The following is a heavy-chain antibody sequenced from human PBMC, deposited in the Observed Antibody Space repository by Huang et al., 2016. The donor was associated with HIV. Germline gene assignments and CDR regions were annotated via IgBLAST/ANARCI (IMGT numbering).Heavy chain of an antibody. CDR1: GDSVSSHY. D-gene: IGHD6-19*01. Sequence: QVRLQESGPGLVKPSETLTLSCTVSGDSVSSHYWGWIRHPPGKGLEWIGTVYDSETTKYNPCFKVLITISVDTSKNGFSLNITSVSAADTAMYFCVRDQGRLAVGGIDNWFDPWGQGALVTVSS. J-gene: IGHJ5*02. CDR2: VYDSETT. V-gene: IGHV4-59*02. CDR3: VRDQGRLAVGGIDNWFDP.